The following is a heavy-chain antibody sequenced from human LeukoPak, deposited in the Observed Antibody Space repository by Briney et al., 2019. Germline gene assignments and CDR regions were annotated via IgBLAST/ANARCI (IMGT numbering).Heavy chain of an antibody. CDR2: INAGNGNT. V-gene: IGHV1-3*01. Sequence: GASVKVSCKASGYTFTRYAMHWVRQAPGQRPEWMGWINAGNGNTKYSQKFQGRVIFTRDTSASTAYMELSSLRSEDTAVYYCARESAADGNAFDIWGQGTKVTVSS. CDR1: GYTFTRYA. D-gene: IGHD6-13*01. J-gene: IGHJ3*02. CDR3: ARESAADGNAFDI.